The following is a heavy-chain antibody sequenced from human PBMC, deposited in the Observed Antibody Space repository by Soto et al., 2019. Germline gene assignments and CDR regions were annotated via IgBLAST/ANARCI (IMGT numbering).Heavy chain of an antibody. V-gene: IGHV1-8*01. J-gene: IGHJ6*02. CDR3: ARSLGQLPYYFGLDV. D-gene: IGHD2-2*01. Sequence: ASVQVSCKASGYTFTSHDIHWVRQATGQGLEWMGWMNPNRGNTGYARRFQGRITMTRNTSISTAYMELRSPTSEDTAVYYCARSLGQLPYYFGLDVWGQGTTVTVSS. CDR1: GYTFTSHD. CDR2: MNPNRGNT.